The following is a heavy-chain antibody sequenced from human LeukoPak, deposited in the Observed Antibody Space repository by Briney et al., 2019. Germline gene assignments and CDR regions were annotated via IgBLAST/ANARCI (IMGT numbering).Heavy chain of an antibody. CDR3: ARDLSQMHDILTGYLSNYFDY. V-gene: IGHV1-2*02. J-gene: IGHJ4*02. D-gene: IGHD3-9*01. Sequence: ASVKVSCKASGYTFTGYYMHWVRQAPGQGLEWMGWINPNSGGTNYAQKFQGRVTMTRDTSISTAYMELSRLRSDDTAVYYCARDLSQMHDILTGYLSNYFDYWGQGTLVTVSS. CDR1: GYTFTGYY. CDR2: INPNSGGT.